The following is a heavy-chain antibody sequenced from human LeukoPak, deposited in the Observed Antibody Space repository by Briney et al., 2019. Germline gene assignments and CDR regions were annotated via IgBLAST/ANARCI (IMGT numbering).Heavy chain of an antibody. CDR2: INSDGSST. J-gene: IGHJ4*02. V-gene: IGHV3-74*01. CDR1: GFTFRSYW. Sequence: GSLRLSCVASGFTFRSYWMHWVRQAPGKGLVWVSRINSDGSSTNYADSVKGRFTISRDNAKNTLYLQMNSLRAEDTAVYYCATAQEVAGLFFDYWGQGTLVTVSS. CDR3: ATAQEVAGLFFDY. D-gene: IGHD6-19*01.